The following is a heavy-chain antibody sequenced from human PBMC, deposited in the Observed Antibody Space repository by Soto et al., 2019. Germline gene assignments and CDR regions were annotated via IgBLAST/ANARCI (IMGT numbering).Heavy chain of an antibody. D-gene: IGHD1-26*01. V-gene: IGHV4-61*01. CDR2: IYYSGST. J-gene: IGHJ4*02. CDR3: ARESGSYDY. Sequence: SETLSLTCTVSGDSVSSGSYYWSWIRQPPGKGLEWIGYIYYSGSTNYNPSLKSRVTISVDTSKNQFSLKLSSVTAADTDVYYCARESGSYDYWGQGTLVTVSS. CDR1: GDSVSSGSYY.